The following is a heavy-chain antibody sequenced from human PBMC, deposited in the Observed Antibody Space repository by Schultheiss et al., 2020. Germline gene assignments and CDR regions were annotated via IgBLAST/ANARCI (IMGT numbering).Heavy chain of an antibody. J-gene: IGHJ3*02. Sequence: SETLSLTCTVSGGSISSGDYYWSWIRQPPGKGLEWIGYIYYSGSTHYNPSLKSRVTISVDTSKNQFSLKLTSVTATETAAYYCAKHRVVGSTYSDFDIWGQETMVTVSS. CDR1: GGSISSGDYY. D-gene: IGHD1-7*01. CDR3: AKHRVVGSTYSDFDI. V-gene: IGHV4-30-4*01. CDR2: IYYSGST.